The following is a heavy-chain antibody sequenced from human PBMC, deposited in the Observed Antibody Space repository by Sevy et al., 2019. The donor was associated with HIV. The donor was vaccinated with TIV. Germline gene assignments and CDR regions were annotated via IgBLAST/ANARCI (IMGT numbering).Heavy chain of an antibody. J-gene: IGHJ4*02. CDR2: IKQDAGQK. V-gene: IGHV3-7*01. D-gene: IGHD1-7*01. Sequence: GGSLRLSCAASGFTFSKYWMGWVRQAPGKGLEWVANIKQDAGQKYYVDSVKGRFTISRDNAKNSLYLQMNSLRAEDTAVYICARDDRNYYFHYRGQGTLVTVSS. CDR3: ARDDRNYYFHY. CDR1: GFTFSKYW.